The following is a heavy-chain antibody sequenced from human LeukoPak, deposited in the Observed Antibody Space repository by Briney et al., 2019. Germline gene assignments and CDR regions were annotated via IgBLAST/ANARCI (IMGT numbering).Heavy chain of an antibody. CDR2: IYYSGST. J-gene: IGHJ3*02. CDR1: GGSISSYY. CDR3: ARGGIAAAGKSIDAFDI. Sequence: SETLSLTCTVSGGSISSYYWSWIRQPPGKGLEWIGYIYYSGSTNYNPSLKSRVTISVDTSKNQFSLKLSSVTAADTAVYYCARGGIAAAGKSIDAFDIWGQGTMVTVSS. D-gene: IGHD6-13*01. V-gene: IGHV4-59*01.